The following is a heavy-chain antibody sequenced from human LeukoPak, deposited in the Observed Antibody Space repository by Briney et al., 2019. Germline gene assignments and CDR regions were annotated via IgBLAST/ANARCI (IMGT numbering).Heavy chain of an antibody. CDR2: ISGSGGST. CDR1: GFTFSSYA. CDR3: ARDPLRITMTRGVHWFDP. V-gene: IGHV3-23*01. D-gene: IGHD3-10*01. J-gene: IGHJ5*02. Sequence: GGSLRLSCAASGFTFSSYAMSWVRQAPGKGLEWVSAISGSGGSTYYADSVKGRFTISRDNSKNTLYLQMNSLRAEDTAVYYCARDPLRITMTRGVHWFDPWGQGTLVTVSS.